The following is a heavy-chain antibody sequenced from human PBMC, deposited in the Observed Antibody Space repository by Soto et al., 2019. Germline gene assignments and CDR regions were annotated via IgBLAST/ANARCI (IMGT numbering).Heavy chain of an antibody. CDR3: EKDRDFERSSSAFDY. CDR1: GFTFSSYA. Sequence: GGSLRLSCAASGFTFSSYAMSWVRQAPGKGLEWVSAISGSGGSTYYADSVKGRFTISRDNSKNTLYLQMNSLRAEDTAVYYCEKDRDFERSSSAFDYWGQGTLVTVSS. D-gene: IGHD6-6*01. V-gene: IGHV3-23*01. J-gene: IGHJ4*02. CDR2: ISGSGGST.